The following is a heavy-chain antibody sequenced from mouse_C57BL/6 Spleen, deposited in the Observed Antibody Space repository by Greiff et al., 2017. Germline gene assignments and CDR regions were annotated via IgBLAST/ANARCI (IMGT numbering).Heavy chain of an antibody. Sequence: VKLMESGPGLVQPSQSLSITCTVSGFSLTSYGVHWVRQSPGKGLEWLGVIWSGGSTDYNAAFISRLSISKDNSKSQVFFKMNSLQADDTAIYYCARRMIYYDYAMDYWGQGTSVTVSS. CDR1: GFSLTSYG. V-gene: IGHV2-2*01. CDR3: ARRMIYYDYAMDY. D-gene: IGHD2-1*01. CDR2: IWSGGST. J-gene: IGHJ4*01.